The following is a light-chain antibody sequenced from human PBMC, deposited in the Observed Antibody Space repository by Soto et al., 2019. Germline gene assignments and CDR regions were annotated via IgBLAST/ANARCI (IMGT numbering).Light chain of an antibody. Sequence: QSVLTQPASVSGSPGQSITISCTGTGSDITNYNYVSWYQHHPGKAPKLMIYDVSNRPSGVSHRFSGSKSGNTASLTISGLQPEDESDYYCSSYTSSSTWVFGGGTKLTVL. CDR2: DVS. J-gene: IGLJ3*02. CDR1: GSDITNYNY. CDR3: SSYTSSSTWV. V-gene: IGLV2-14*01.